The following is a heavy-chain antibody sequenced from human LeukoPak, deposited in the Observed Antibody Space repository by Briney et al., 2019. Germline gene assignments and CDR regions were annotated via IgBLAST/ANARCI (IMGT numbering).Heavy chain of an antibody. CDR1: GYTFTSYA. CDR2: ISAANGDT. CDR3: ARSVVPAAIYWFDP. J-gene: IGHJ5*02. Sequence: GASVKVSCKASGYTFTSYAITWVRQAPGQGLEWMGWISAANGDTDYPQKFQDRVTMTTDTSTTTAYMELRSLRSDDTAVYYCARSVVPAAIYWFDPWGQGTLVTVSS. D-gene: IGHD2-2*01. V-gene: IGHV1-18*01.